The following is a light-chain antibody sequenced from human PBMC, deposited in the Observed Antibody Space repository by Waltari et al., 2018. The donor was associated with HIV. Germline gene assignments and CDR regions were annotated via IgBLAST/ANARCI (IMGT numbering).Light chain of an antibody. CDR3: CSYAGSGLV. V-gene: IGLV2-23*02. J-gene: IGLJ3*02. CDR2: EVT. CDR1: SRAVRASTL. Sequence: QSALTQSASVSGSPGQSITISCTGPSRAVRASTLLSWYQQHPGEVPKLLIYEVTKRPSGVSTRFSGSKSGNTAALTISGLQAEDEADYYCCSYAGSGLVFGGGTKLTVL.